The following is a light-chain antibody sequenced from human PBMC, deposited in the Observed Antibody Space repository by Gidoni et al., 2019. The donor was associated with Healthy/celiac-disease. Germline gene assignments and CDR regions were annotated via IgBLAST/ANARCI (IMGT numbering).Light chain of an antibody. CDR2: DAS. J-gene: IGKJ5*01. CDR1: QSDSSY. V-gene: IGKV3-11*01. Sequence: IVLTQSPATLSLSPGGRATLSCRASQSDSSYLAWYQQQPGHAPRLLIYDASNRATGIPARFSGSGSGTDFTLTISSLEPEDFAVYYCQQRSNWPITFGQGTRLEIK. CDR3: QQRSNWPIT.